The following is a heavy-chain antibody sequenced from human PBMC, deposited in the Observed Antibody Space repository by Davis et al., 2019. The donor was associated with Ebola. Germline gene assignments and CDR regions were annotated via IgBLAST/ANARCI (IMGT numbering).Heavy chain of an antibody. CDR1: GGSFSGYY. CDR2: IYYSGST. D-gene: IGHD5-12*01. Sequence: PSETLSLTCAVYGGSFSGYYWSWIRQPPGKGLEWIGSIYYSGSTYYNPSPKSRVTISVDTSKNQFSLKLSSVTAADTAVYYCARGATPYYYYYMDVWGKGTTVTVSS. V-gene: IGHV4-34*01. CDR3: ARGATPYYYYYMDV. J-gene: IGHJ6*03.